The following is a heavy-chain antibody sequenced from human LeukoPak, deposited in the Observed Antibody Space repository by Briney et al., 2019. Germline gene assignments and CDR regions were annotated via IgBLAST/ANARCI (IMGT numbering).Heavy chain of an antibody. J-gene: IGHJ4*02. CDR2: ISYDGSNK. Sequence: GGSLRLSCAASGFTFSSYGMHWVRQAPGKGLEWVAVISYDGSNKYYADSVKGRFTISRDNSKNTLYLQMNSLRAEDTAVYYCAKDWGGIAAAYYWGQGTPVTVSS. D-gene: IGHD6-13*01. CDR1: GFTFSSYG. CDR3: AKDWGGIAAAYY. V-gene: IGHV3-30*18.